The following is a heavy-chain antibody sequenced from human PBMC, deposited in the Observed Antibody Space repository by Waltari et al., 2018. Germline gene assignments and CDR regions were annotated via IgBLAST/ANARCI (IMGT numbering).Heavy chain of an antibody. CDR1: GXIFSNXA. CDR2: INADNGYT. Sequence: QAQLVQSGAEVKKPGAXVRVSCKASGXIFSNXAIHWXRQAPGQGLEWMGGINADNGYTQXSQKFHGRGXITXDTXASTXXMGXGSLRSEXXXVFXCARSRADLIXVDYGMDXWGQGTTVTXSS. CDR3: ARSRADLIXVDYGMDX. J-gene: IGHJ6*02. V-gene: IGHV1-3*01.